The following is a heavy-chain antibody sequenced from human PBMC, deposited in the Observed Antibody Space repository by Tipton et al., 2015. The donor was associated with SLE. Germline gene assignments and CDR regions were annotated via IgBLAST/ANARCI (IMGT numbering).Heavy chain of an antibody. Sequence: GLVKPSETLSLTCSVSGGSMTGSYWSWVRQPPGKGLEWLGYIYYSGTTHYNPSLKSRGSISVDTSKNQFSLIVSSVTAADTAVYYCARDLTGTIGSAIYGMDVWGQGTTVTVSS. V-gene: IGHV4-59*12. D-gene: IGHD1-1*01. CDR3: ARDLTGTIGSAIYGMDV. J-gene: IGHJ6*02. CDR1: GGSMTGSY. CDR2: IYYSGTT.